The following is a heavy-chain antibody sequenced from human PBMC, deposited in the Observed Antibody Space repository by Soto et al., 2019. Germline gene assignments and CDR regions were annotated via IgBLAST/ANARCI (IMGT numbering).Heavy chain of an antibody. D-gene: IGHD1-26*01. V-gene: IGHV3-23*01. Sequence: AGSLRLSCAASGFTFSSYAMSWVRQAPGKGLEWVSAISGSGGSTYYADSVKGRFTISRDNSKNTLYLQMNSLRAEDTAVYYCAKVPYCDGSYYYYYYGMDVWGQGTTVTVSS. CDR1: GFTFSSYA. CDR2: ISGSGGST. J-gene: IGHJ6*02. CDR3: AKVPYCDGSYYYYYYGMDV.